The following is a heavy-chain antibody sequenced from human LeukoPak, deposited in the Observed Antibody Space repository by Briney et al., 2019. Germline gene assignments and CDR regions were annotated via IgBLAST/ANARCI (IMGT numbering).Heavy chain of an antibody. CDR3: AREGCSSTSCYRLGY. D-gene: IGHD2-2*01. CDR2: INHSVST. CDR1: GGSFSGYY. Sequence: SETLSLTCAVYGGSFSGYYWSRIRQPPGKGLEWIGEINHSVSTNYNPSLKSRVTISVDTSKNQFSLKLSSVTAADTAVYYCAREGCSSTSCYRLGYWGQGTLVTVSS. J-gene: IGHJ4*02. V-gene: IGHV4-34*01.